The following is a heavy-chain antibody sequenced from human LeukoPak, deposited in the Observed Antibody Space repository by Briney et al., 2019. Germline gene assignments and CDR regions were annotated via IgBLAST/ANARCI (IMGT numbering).Heavy chain of an antibody. V-gene: IGHV3-9*01. D-gene: IGHD3-3*01. CDR1: GFTFDDYA. Sequence: PGGSLRLSCAASGFTFDDYAMLWVRQAPGKGLEWVSGISWNSGSIGYADSVKGRFTISRDNAKNSLYLQMNSLRAEDTALYYCAKDSITIFGVVIHFDYWGQGTLVTVSS. J-gene: IGHJ4*02. CDR3: AKDSITIFGVVIHFDY. CDR2: ISWNSGSI.